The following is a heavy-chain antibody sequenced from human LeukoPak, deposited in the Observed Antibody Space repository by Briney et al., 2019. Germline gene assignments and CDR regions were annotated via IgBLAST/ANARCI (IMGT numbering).Heavy chain of an antibody. J-gene: IGHJ2*01. CDR2: INHSGST. Sequence: SETLSLTRAVYGGSFSGYYWSWIRQPPGKGLEWIGEINHSGSTNYNPSLKSRVTISVDTSKNQFSLKLSSVAATDTAVFYCARRVSGVSWYFDLWGRGTLVTVSS. D-gene: IGHD5/OR15-5a*01. V-gene: IGHV4-34*01. CDR3: ARRVSGVSWYFDL. CDR1: GGSFSGYY.